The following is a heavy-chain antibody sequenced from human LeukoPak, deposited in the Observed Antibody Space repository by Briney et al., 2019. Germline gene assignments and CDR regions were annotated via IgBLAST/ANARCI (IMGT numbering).Heavy chain of an antibody. CDR3: ARSSYYYAADAFDI. Sequence: PSETLSLTCSVSGGSISGYYWNWIRLPPGEGLEWIGYIYYTGSTNYNPSLQSRVTISGDTSKKQFSLKLTSLTAADTAVYYCARSSYYYAADAFDIWGQGTMVTVSS. CDR1: GGSISGYY. V-gene: IGHV4-59*01. D-gene: IGHD3-10*01. J-gene: IGHJ3*02. CDR2: IYYTGST.